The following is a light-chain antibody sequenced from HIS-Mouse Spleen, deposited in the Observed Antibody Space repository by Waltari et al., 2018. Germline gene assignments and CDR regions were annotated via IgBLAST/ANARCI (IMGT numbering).Light chain of an antibody. CDR2: EVS. CDR1: SRDVGGYNY. J-gene: IGLJ2*01. V-gene: IGLV2-14*01. Sequence: QSALTQPASVSGSPGQSITISCTGTSRDVGGYNYVSWYQQHPGKAPNLMIYEVSTRPSGVSNRFAGSNAGNTASLTISGLQAEDEADYYCSSYTSSSTLVFGGGTKLTVL. CDR3: SSYTSSSTLV.